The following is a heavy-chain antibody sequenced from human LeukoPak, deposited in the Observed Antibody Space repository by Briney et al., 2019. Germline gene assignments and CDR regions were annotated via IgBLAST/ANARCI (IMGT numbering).Heavy chain of an antibody. CDR2: TRLSGST. D-gene: IGHD5-12*01. Sequence: PSQTLSLTCTVSGGSISSGSYYWSWFRQPPGKGLEWIGYTRLSGSTYYNPSLQNRVTISVDRSNNQFSVNLRSVTAADTAVYYCTRGGTGYDSDYWGQGTLVTVSS. V-gene: IGHV4-30-2*01. CDR1: GGSISSGSYY. CDR3: TRGGTGYDSDY. J-gene: IGHJ4*02.